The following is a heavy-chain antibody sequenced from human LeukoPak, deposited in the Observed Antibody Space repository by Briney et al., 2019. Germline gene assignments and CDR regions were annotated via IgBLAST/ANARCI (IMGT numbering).Heavy chain of an antibody. CDR3: VRDRVGPDY. D-gene: IGHD1-26*01. Sequence: GGSLRLSCAASGFTFSSYYMSWVRQAPGKGLEWVANINQDGGEKSYVDSVKGRFTISRDNAKNSLYLQMNSLRAEDTAVYYCVRDRVGPDYWGQGTLVTVSS. J-gene: IGHJ4*02. V-gene: IGHV3-7*01. CDR1: GFTFSSYY. CDR2: INQDGGEK.